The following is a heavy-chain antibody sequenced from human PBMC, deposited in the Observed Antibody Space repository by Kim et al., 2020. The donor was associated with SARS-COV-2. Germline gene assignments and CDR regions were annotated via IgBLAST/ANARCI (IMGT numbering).Heavy chain of an antibody. CDR2: VSGYCGANT. J-gene: IGHJ4*02. D-gene: IGHD3-10*01. Sequence: GGSLRLSCAASGFTSGFAFSSHAMGSLRQAPGEGLALVSAVSGYCGANTHYTDSVEGRFTISRDDSRNTVSLQMNSLSVEYTAVYFCATWLRGHFEYWGQGTLVTVSS. CDR1: GFTSGFAFSSHA. CDR3: ATWLRGHFEY. V-gene: IGHV3-23*01.